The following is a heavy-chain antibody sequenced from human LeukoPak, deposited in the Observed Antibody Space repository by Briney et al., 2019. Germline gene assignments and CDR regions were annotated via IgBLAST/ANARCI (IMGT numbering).Heavy chain of an antibody. CDR2: INPNSGGT. Sequence: ASVKVSCKASGGTFSSYAISWVRQAPGQGLEWMGRINPNSGGTNYAQKFQGRVTMTRDTSISTAYMELSRLRSDDTAVYYCARRVAATDYFDYWGQGTLVTVSS. D-gene: IGHD2-15*01. J-gene: IGHJ4*02. V-gene: IGHV1-2*06. CDR1: GGTFSSYA. CDR3: ARRVAATDYFDY.